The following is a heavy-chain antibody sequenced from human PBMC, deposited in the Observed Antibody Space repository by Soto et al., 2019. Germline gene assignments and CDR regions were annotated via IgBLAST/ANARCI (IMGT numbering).Heavy chain of an antibody. CDR1: GGSFISYS. V-gene: IGHV1-69*02. D-gene: IGHD2-21*01. Sequence: QVQLVQSGAELKKPGSSVKVSCEASGGSFISYSFTWVRQAPGQGLEWMGRIIPIQGKANYALKFQARVTITADRSTRTAYMELRSLRPEDTAGYYCAKSLLFVDHAYMGVWGKGTTVTVSS. CDR2: IIPIQGKA. J-gene: IGHJ6*03. CDR3: AKSLLFVDHAYMGV.